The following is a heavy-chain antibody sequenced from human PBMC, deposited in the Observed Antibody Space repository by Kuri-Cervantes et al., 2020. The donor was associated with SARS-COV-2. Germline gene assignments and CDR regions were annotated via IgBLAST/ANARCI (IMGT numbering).Heavy chain of an antibody. CDR3: ARVTRSEITIFGVVIMRGMDV. J-gene: IGHJ6*02. Sequence: GESLKISCPTSGFTFSDFEMTWVRQIPGKGLEWISYINVAAADKKYADSVKGRFTISRDNAKNSLYLQMNSLRAEDTAVYYCARVTRSEITIFGVVIMRGMDVWGQGTTVTVSS. D-gene: IGHD3-3*01. CDR1: GFTFSDFE. CDR2: INVAAADK. V-gene: IGHV3-48*03.